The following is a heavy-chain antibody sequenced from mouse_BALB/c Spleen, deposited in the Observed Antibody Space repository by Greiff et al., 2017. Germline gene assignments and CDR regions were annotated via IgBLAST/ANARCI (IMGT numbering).Heavy chain of an antibody. V-gene: IGHV3-6*02. J-gene: IGHJ4*01. D-gene: IGHD1-1*01. CDR2: ISYDGSN. Sequence: ESGPGLVKPSQSLSLTCSVTGYSITSGYYWNWIRQFPGNKLEWMGYISYDGSNNYNPSLKNRISITRDTSKNQFFLKLNSVTTEDTATYDCARVYGSSLYAMDYWGQGTSVTVSS. CDR1: GYSITSGYY. CDR3: ARVYGSSLYAMDY.